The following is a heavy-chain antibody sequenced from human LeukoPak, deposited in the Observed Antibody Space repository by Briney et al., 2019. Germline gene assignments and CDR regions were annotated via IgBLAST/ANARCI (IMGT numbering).Heavy chain of an antibody. CDR1: GYTFTSYA. Sequence: ASVKVSCKASGYTFTSYAMHWVRQAPGQRLEWMGWINAGNGNTKYPQKFQGRVTITRDTSASTAYMELSSLRSEDTAVYYCAARGGYCSGGSCYSFDYWGQGTLVTVSS. CDR2: INAGNGNT. CDR3: AARGGYCSGGSCYSFDY. V-gene: IGHV1-3*01. J-gene: IGHJ4*02. D-gene: IGHD2-15*01.